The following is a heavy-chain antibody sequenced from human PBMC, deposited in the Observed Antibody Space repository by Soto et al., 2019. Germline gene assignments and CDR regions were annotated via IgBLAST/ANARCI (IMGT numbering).Heavy chain of an antibody. D-gene: IGHD3-22*01. V-gene: IGHV3-23*01. Sequence: EVQLLESGGGLVQPGGSLRLSCAASGFTFSSYAMSWVRQAPGKGLEWVSAISGSGGSTYYADSVKGRFTISRDNSKNTLYPQMNSLRAEDTAVYYCAKDQNYYDSSGYYRVLDYWGQGTLVTVSS. CDR2: ISGSGGST. J-gene: IGHJ4*02. CDR3: AKDQNYYDSSGYYRVLDY. CDR1: GFTFSSYA.